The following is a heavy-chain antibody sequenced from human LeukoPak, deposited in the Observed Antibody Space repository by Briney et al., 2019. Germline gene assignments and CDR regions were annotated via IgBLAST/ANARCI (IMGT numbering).Heavy chain of an antibody. D-gene: IGHD6-19*01. CDR3: ATGYSSGWYDY. CDR1: GGSISSYY. Sequence: SETLSLTCTVSGGSISSYYWSWIRQPPGKGLEWIGNIYYSGSTNYNPSLKSRVTISVDTSKNQFSLKLSSVTAADTAVYYCATGYSSGWYDYWGQGTLVTVSS. J-gene: IGHJ4*02. V-gene: IGHV4-59*01. CDR2: IYYSGST.